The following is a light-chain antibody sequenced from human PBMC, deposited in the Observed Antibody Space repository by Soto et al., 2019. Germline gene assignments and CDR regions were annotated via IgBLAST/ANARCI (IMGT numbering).Light chain of an antibody. V-gene: IGKV1-5*01. CDR1: QSIGTW. CDR3: QQSDTYPLT. J-gene: IGKJ5*01. Sequence: IQMTQSPSTLSASVGDRVTITCRASQSIGTWLAWYQHRPGKAPSLLIYDASTLRSGVPSRFSGSGSGTEFTLTISSLQADDFATYYCQQSDTYPLTFGQGTRLEIK. CDR2: DAS.